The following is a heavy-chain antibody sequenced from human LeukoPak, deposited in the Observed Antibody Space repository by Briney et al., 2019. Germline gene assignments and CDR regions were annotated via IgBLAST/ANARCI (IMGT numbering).Heavy chain of an antibody. J-gene: IGHJ6*03. Sequence: RASVEVSCKASGYTFTSYDINWVRQATGQGLEWMGWMNPNSGNTGYAQKFQGRVTITRNTSISTAYMELRSLRSDDTAVYYCARDSLPGWELQDYYYYYMDVWGKGTTVTISS. D-gene: IGHD1-26*01. CDR1: GYTFTSYD. V-gene: IGHV1-8*03. CDR2: MNPNSGNT. CDR3: ARDSLPGWELQDYYYYYMDV.